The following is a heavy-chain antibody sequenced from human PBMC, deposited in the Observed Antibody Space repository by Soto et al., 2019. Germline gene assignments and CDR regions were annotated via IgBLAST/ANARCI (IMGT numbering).Heavy chain of an antibody. Sequence: GGSLRLSWAASVFTFRDHGLTWVRQAPGKGLEGVADISRDGSEKSYVDSVKGRFTISRYNAKNSLYLQMNDLRAEDTAVYFCARGRAHEYWGQGTLVTVSS. CDR2: ISRDGSEK. CDR3: ARGRAHEY. J-gene: IGHJ4*02. CDR1: VFTFRDHG. V-gene: IGHV3-7*03.